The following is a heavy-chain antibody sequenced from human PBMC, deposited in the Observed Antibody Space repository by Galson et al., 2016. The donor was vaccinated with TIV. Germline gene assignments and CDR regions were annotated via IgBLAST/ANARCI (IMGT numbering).Heavy chain of an antibody. CDR1: GGSISNSGYY. CDR2: IYYSGNT. V-gene: IGHV4-39*07. J-gene: IGHJ1*01. CDR3: ASLPSSGSYYEYFQRWGQGTHSTRRSSNMTSRKLSSVSSSVTAVVYRRSLPSSGVYYDYVQR. Sequence: LSLTCAVSGGSISNSGYYWVWIRQTPGKRLEWIGNIYYSGNTYYNPSLKSRVTISVDRSKNQISLKLNSVTAADTAVSYCASLPSSGSYYEYFQRWGQGTHSTRRSSNMTSRKLSSVSSSVTAVVYRRSLPSSGVYYDYVQRWGQCTLVTVS. D-gene: IGHD1-26*01.